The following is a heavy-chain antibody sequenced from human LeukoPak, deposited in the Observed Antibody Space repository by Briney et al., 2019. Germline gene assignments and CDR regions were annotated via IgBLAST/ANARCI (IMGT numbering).Heavy chain of an antibody. D-gene: IGHD2-15*01. Sequence: PGGSLRLSRAASGFTFSSYAMSWVRQAPGKGLEWVSVISGSGSSTYYADSVKGRFTISRDNSKNTLYLQMNSLRAEDTAVYYCAKDAQCSGGSCYLFHYWGQGTLVTVSS. CDR3: AKDAQCSGGSCYLFHY. CDR2: ISGSGSST. J-gene: IGHJ4*02. V-gene: IGHV3-23*01. CDR1: GFTFSSYA.